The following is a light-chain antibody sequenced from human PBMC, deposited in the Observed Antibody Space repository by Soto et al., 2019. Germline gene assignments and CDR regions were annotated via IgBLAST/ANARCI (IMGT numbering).Light chain of an antibody. CDR2: DAS. V-gene: IGKV3-11*01. J-gene: IGKJ2*01. CDR3: QQYNNWPPMYT. CDR1: QSVSSY. Sequence: EIVLTQSPATLSLSPGERATLSCRASQSVSSYLAWYQQKPGQAPRLLIYDASNRATGIPARFSGSGSGTDFTLTISSLEPEDFAVYYCQQYNNWPPMYTLGQGTKVDIK.